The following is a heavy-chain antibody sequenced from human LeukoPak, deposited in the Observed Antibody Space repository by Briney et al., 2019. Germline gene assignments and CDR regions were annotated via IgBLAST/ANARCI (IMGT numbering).Heavy chain of an antibody. J-gene: IGHJ4*02. CDR1: GVSISSYY. Sequence: SETLSLTCTVSGVSISSYYWSWLRQPPGKGLEWLGYIYYSGSTNYNPSLKSRVTISVDTSKNQFSLKLRSVTAADTAVYYCARVTGYMIEDYFDYWGQGILVTVSS. V-gene: IGHV4-59*01. CDR2: IYYSGST. CDR3: ARVTGYMIEDYFDY. D-gene: IGHD3-9*01.